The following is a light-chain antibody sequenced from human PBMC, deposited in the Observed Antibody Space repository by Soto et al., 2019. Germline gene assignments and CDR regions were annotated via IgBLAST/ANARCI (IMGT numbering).Light chain of an antibody. CDR1: QSVGYW. J-gene: IGKJ1*01. V-gene: IGKV1-5*01. Sequence: EIQVTQSPSTLSASVGDRVTITCRASQSVGYWLAWYQQRPGKAPRLLIYDASSLDSGVPARFSGSGSGTEFTLTVSSLQPDDFATYYCQQYDDYSGKTFGQGTKVEIK. CDR2: DAS. CDR3: QQYDDYSGKT.